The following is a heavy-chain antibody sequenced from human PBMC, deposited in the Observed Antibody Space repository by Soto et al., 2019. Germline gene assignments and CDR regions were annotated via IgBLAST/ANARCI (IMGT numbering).Heavy chain of an antibody. D-gene: IGHD1-1*01. CDR1: EGTFRNSA. CDR3: ARDNDRPQLGGHYYYILDV. CDR2: IMPIFRTP. J-gene: IGHJ6*02. V-gene: IGHV1-69*12. Sequence: QVQLEQSGAEVKKPGSSVKLSCKASEGTFRNSAISWVRQAPGQGIEWMGGIMPIFRTPDYAQKFQGRVTITADEYTNTAYMELSGLRSDDTAVYYCARDNDRPQLGGHYYYILDVWGHGTTVTVSS.